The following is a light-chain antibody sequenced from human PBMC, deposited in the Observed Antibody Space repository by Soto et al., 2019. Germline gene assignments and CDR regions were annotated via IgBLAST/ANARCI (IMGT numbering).Light chain of an antibody. CDR2: DAS. CDR3: QQRSNWPLT. V-gene: IGKV3-11*01. CDR1: QSVSSY. J-gene: IGKJ4*01. Sequence: EVVLTQSPATLSLSPGESATLSCRASQSVSSYLVWYQQKLGQAPRLLIYDASNRATGIPARFSGSGSGTDFTLTSSSLEPEDFAVYFCQQRSNWPLTFGGGTKVEIK.